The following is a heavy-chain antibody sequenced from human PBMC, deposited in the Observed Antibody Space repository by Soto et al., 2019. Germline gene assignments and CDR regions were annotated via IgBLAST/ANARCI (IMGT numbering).Heavy chain of an antibody. D-gene: IGHD2-15*01. J-gene: IGHJ6*02. CDR2: INSDGSDT. Sequence: EVQLEESGGGLVQPGGSLRVSCAASGFTFSRFWMHWLRQAPGMGLVWVSRINSDGSDTNYADYVKGRFTISRDNAKNTLYLQMTRLRAEDTAVYYSARAGGSCRGGSCTHRYFYGRDAWGQGTTVTVSS. CDR3: ARAGGSCRGGSCTHRYFYGRDA. CDR1: GFTFSRFW. V-gene: IGHV3-74*01.